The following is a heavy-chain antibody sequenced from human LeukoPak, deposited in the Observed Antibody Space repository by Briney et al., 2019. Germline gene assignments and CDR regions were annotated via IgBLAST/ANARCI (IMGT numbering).Heavy chain of an antibody. CDR3: AKDSTRGVSYGDFDY. CDR1: GFTFSSFD. V-gene: IGHV3-23*01. Sequence: GGSLRLSCAASGFTFSSFDMSWVRQAPGKGLEWVSAIRASGSTYYADSVKGRFTISRDNSKNTLYLQLESLRAEDTALYYCAKDSTRGVSYGDFDYWGQGTLATVSS. D-gene: IGHD4-17*01. J-gene: IGHJ4*02. CDR2: IRASGST.